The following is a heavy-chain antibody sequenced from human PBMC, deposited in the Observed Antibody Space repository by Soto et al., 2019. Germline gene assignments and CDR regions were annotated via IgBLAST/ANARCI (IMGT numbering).Heavy chain of an antibody. CDR3: ARGGHVVVVTAALDY. Sequence: QVQLVQSGAEVKKPGASVKVSCKASGDTFTDYYIHWVRQAPGQGLEWMGTVNPSGGHTTYAQDFLGRMTMTRDTSNSTLYMELTRLTSEDTAVYYCARGGHVVVVTAALDYWGQGTLVTVSS. D-gene: IGHD2-21*02. CDR2: VNPSGGHT. V-gene: IGHV1-46*01. J-gene: IGHJ4*02. CDR1: GDTFTDYY.